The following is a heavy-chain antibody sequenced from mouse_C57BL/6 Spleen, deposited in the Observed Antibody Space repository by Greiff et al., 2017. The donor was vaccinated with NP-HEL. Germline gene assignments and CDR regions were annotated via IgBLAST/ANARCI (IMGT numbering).Heavy chain of an antibody. CDR2: IYPGSGST. CDR1: GYTFTSYW. V-gene: IGHV1-55*01. Sequence: QVQLQQPGAELVKPGASVKMSCKASGYTFTSYWITWVKQRPGQGLEWIGDIYPGSGSTNYNEKFKSKATLTVDTSSSKAYMQLSSLTSEDSAVYYCARLTTVVATVDYWGQGTTLTVSS. CDR3: ARLTTVVATVDY. J-gene: IGHJ2*01. D-gene: IGHD1-1*01.